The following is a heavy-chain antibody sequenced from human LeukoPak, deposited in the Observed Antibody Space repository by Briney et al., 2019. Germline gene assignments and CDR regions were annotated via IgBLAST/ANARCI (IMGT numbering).Heavy chain of an antibody. V-gene: IGHV3-33*06. D-gene: IGHD2-2*02. J-gene: IGHJ4*02. Sequence: QPGRSLRLSCAASGFTFSSYGMHWVRQAPGKGLEWVAVIWYDGSNKYYADSVKGRFTISRDNSKNTLYLQMNSLRAEDTAVYYCAKGSGYCSSTSCYTAGDFDYWGQGTLVTVSS. CDR2: IWYDGSNK. CDR3: AKGSGYCSSTSCYTAGDFDY. CDR1: GFTFSSYG.